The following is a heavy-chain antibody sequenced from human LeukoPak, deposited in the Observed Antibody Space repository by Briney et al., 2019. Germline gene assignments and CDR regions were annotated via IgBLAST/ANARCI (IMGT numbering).Heavy chain of an antibody. CDR3: ARLRDITIFGVATGLDAFDI. D-gene: IGHD3-3*01. Sequence: PSETLSLTCAVYGGSFSGYYWSWIRQPPGKGLEWIGEINHSGSTNYNPSLKSRVTISVDTSKNQFSLKLSSVTAADTAVYYCARLRDITIFGVATGLDAFDIWGQGTMVTVSS. CDR1: GGSFSGYY. V-gene: IGHV4-34*01. J-gene: IGHJ3*02. CDR2: INHSGST.